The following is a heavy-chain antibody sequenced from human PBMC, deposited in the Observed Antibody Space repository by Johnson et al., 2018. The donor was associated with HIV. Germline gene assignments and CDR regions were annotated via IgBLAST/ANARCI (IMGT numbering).Heavy chain of an antibody. CDR2: INWNGGST. CDR3: ARVGAAGVGAFDI. D-gene: IGHD6-25*01. CDR1: GFNFDDYG. V-gene: IGHV3-20*04. Sequence: VQLVESGGGVVQPGRSLRLSCAASGFNFDDYGMSWVRQDPGKGLEWVSGINWNGGSTDYADSVSGRFTISRDNAKNALYLQMNSLRAEDTAVYYCARVGAAGVGAFDIWGQGTMVTVSS. J-gene: IGHJ3*02.